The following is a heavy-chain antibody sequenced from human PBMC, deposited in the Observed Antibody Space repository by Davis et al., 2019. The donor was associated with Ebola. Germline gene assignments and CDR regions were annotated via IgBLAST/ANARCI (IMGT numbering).Heavy chain of an antibody. V-gene: IGHV5-51*01. J-gene: IGHJ4*02. CDR1: GYSFTSYW. CDR3: ARAEAGLAASTFDF. CDR2: IYAGDSDT. Sequence: GESLKISCTGSGYSFTSYWIGWVRQLPGKGLEWMGIIYAGDSDTRYSPSFEGQVTISVDRYISTAYLQWRSLKPSDTAMYYCARAEAGLAASTFDFWGQGTLVTVSS. D-gene: IGHD6-13*01.